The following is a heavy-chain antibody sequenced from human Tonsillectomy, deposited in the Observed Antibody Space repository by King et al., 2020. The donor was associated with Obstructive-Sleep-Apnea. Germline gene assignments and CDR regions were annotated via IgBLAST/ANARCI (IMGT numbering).Heavy chain of an antibody. CDR1: GGSISSSSYY. CDR2: IYYSGST. D-gene: IGHD3-16*02. Sequence: QLQESGPGLVKPSETLSLTCTVSGGSISSSSYYWGWIRQPPGKGLEWIGSIYYSGSTYYNPSLKSRVTISVDTSKNQFSLKLSSVTAADTAVYYCARDLGELSFDYWGQGTLVTVSS. V-gene: IGHV4-39*07. CDR3: ARDLGELSFDY. J-gene: IGHJ4*02.